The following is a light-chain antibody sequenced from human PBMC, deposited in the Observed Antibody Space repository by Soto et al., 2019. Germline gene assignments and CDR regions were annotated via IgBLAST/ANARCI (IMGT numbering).Light chain of an antibody. CDR3: QQYAYSPT. CDR2: GAS. V-gene: IGKV3-20*01. CDR1: QSVTSSY. J-gene: IGKJ1*01. Sequence: EIVLTQSPGTLSLSPGERATLSCRASQSVTSSYLAWYQQKPGQAPRLLIYGASSRATGIPDRFSGSGSATDFTLTISRLEPEDFAVYYCQQYAYSPTLGQGTKVEIK.